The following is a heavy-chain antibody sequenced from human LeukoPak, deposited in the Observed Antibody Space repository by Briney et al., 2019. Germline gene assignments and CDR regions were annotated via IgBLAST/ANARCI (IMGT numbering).Heavy chain of an antibody. CDR2: ISGYNGDT. CDR1: GYTFTDYG. V-gene: IGHV1-18*01. CDR3: AKESYDDSSGYDS. J-gene: IGHJ4*02. Sequence: ASVTLSCKASGYTFTDYGLHWVRQAPGQGLEWMGWISGYNGDTKYAQKVQGRVAMTTDPSASTAYMELRTLTSDDTAVYFCAKESYDDSSGYDSWGQGTLVTVSS. D-gene: IGHD3-22*01.